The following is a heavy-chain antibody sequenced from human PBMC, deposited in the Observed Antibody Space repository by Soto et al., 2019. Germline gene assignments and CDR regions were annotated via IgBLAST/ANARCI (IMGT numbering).Heavy chain of an antibody. Sequence: GGSLRLSCAASGFPLNSHDMGWVRQAPGKGLEWVSCISSSSNNMYYADSVKGRFTMSRDNAKNSLYLQMNSLRVEDTAVYYCARDLASATGTFDYWGQGTLVTVSS. J-gene: IGHJ4*02. D-gene: IGHD1-1*01. V-gene: IGHV3-21*01. CDR3: ARDLASATGTFDY. CDR1: GFPLNSHD. CDR2: ISSSSNNM.